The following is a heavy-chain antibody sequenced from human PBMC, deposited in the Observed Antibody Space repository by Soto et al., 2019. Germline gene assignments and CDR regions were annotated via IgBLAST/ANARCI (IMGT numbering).Heavy chain of an antibody. CDR2: LGFDGGGR. V-gene: IGHV3-33*01. CDR3: AREPVGPYYAMEV. CDR1: GFDFSTYG. D-gene: IGHD1-26*01. J-gene: IGHJ6*02. Sequence: QMQLVESGGSVVQPGTSLRLSCAASGFDFSTYGMHWVRQTPGKGLEWVAVLGFDGGGRYYADSVKGRFTISRDNSKKMLYLQMDSLRAEDTALYYCAREPVGPYYAMEVWGQGTTVTVSS.